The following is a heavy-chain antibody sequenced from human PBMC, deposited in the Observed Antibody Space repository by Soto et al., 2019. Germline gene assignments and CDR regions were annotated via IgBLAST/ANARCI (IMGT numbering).Heavy chain of an antibody. D-gene: IGHD3-22*01. J-gene: IGHJ3*01. Sequence: SETLSLTCTVSGGSINCYFRSWIRQPPGKGLEWIGYIHYSGATNDRSSLKSRLDISVDRSQNQFSLKLTSVTAADTAVYYCARXLVNARYETSGYDTFDVWGQGTMVTVSS. V-gene: IGHV4-59*01. CDR1: GGSINCYF. CDR2: IHYSGAT. CDR3: ARXLVNARYETSGYDTFDV.